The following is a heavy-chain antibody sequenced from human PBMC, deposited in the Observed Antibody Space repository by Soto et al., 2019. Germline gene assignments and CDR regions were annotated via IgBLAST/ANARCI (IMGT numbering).Heavy chain of an antibody. V-gene: IGHV3-30-3*01. J-gene: IGHJ4*02. D-gene: IGHD3-3*01. CDR1: GFTFSSCA. CDR3: ARDKRDLRFLEWSYYFDY. CDR2: ISYDGSNK. Sequence: QVQLVESGGGVVQPGRSLRLSCAASGFTFSSCAMHWVRQAPGKGLEWVALISYDGSNKYYADSVKGRFTISRDNSKKTLYLHMNSLRAEETAVYYCARDKRDLRFLEWSYYFDYWGQGTLVTVSS.